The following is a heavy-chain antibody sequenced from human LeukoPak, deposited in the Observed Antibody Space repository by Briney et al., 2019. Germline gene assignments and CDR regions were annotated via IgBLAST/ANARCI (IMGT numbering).Heavy chain of an antibody. CDR3: ARVLRAGRIFTISLDS. Sequence: GGSLRLSCAASGFTFSSYAMSWVRQAPGKGLEWVSAISGSGGGTYYADSVKGRFTISRDNSKNTLYLQMNSLRAGDTAVYYCARVLRAGRIFTISLDSWGQGTLVTVSS. D-gene: IGHD2/OR15-2a*01. J-gene: IGHJ4*02. V-gene: IGHV3-23*01. CDR2: ISGSGGGT. CDR1: GFTFSSYA.